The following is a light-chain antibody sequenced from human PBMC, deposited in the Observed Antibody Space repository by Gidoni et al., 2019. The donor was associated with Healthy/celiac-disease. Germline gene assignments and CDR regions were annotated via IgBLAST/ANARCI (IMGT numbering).Light chain of an antibody. V-gene: IGLV3-1*01. Sequence: SYELTQPPSVSVPPGQTARITCSGDKLWDKYACWYQQKPGQSPVLVIYQDSKRPSGIPERFSGSNSGNTATLTISGTQAMDEADYYCQAWDSSTVVFGGGTKLTVL. CDR1: KLWDKY. CDR3: QAWDSSTVV. CDR2: QDS. J-gene: IGLJ2*01.